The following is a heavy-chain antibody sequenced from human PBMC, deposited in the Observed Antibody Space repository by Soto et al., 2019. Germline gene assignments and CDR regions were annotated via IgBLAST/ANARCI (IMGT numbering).Heavy chain of an antibody. J-gene: IGHJ5*02. Sequence: SETLSLTCSLYSGSLSGYYWSWIRQPPGKGLEWIGYIYYSGSTNYNPSLKSRVTISVDTSKNQFSLKLSSVTAADTAVYYCARRSAAYSSGWYSVEWFDPSGQRTLVTVSS. CDR2: IYYSGST. V-gene: IGHV4-59*01. D-gene: IGHD6-19*01. CDR3: ARRSAAYSSGWYSVEWFDP. CDR1: SGSLSGYY.